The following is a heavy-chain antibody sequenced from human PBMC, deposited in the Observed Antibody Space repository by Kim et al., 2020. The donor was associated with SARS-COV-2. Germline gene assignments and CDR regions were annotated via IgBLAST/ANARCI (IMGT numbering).Heavy chain of an antibody. J-gene: IGHJ1*01. CDR3: ARGQGVLWFRESIPEYFQH. CDR1: GGSFSGYY. Sequence: SETLSLTCAVYGGSFSGYYWSWIRQPPGKGLEWIGEINHSGSTNYNPSLKSRVTISVDTSKNQFSLKLSSVTAADTAVYYCARGQGVLWFRESIPEYFQHWGQGTLVTVSS. CDR2: INHSGST. D-gene: IGHD3-10*01. V-gene: IGHV4-34*01.